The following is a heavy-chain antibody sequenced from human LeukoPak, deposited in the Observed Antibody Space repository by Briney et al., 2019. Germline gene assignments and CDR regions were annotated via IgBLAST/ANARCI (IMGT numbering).Heavy chain of an antibody. J-gene: IGHJ5*02. CDR2: IYYSGNT. CDR3: ARVLPSMVRGVNLSWWFDP. V-gene: IGHV4-39*01. CDR1: GVSISSSNSY. D-gene: IGHD3-10*01. Sequence: SETLSLTCTVSGVSISSSNSYWGWIRQPPGKGLEWIGSIYYSGNTYYNASLKSQVSISIDTSKNQFSLRLTSVTAADTAVYYCARVLPSMVRGVNLSWWFDPWGQGTLVTVSS.